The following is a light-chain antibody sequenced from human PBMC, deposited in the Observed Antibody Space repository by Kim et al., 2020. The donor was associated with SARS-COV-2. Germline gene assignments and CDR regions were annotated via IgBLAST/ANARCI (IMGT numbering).Light chain of an antibody. Sequence: SASVGDRVTITCRASHSIKTYLNWFQQKPGKAPKLLIYAASSLESGVPSRFSGSGFGTDFTLTISSLQCEDSATYYCQQSNITPFSFGQVTKLEI. CDR3: QQSNITPFS. CDR2: AAS. V-gene: IGKV1-39*01. CDR1: HSIKTY. J-gene: IGKJ2*03.